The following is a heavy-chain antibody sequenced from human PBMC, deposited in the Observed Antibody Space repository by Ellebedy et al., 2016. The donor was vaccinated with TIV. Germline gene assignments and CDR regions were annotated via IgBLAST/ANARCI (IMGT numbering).Heavy chain of an antibody. Sequence: ASVKVSCXASGYTFTGYYMHWVRQAPGQGLEWMGWINPNSGGTNYAQKFQGRVTMTRDTSISTAYMELSRLRSDDTAVYYCARVDPRLLSPYYFDYWGQGTLVTVSS. CDR3: ARVDPRLLSPYYFDY. CDR1: GYTFTGYY. V-gene: IGHV1-2*02. CDR2: INPNSGGT. D-gene: IGHD2-21*02. J-gene: IGHJ4*02.